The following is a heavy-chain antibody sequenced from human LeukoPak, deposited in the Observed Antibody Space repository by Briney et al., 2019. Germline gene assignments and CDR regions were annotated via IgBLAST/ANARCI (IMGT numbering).Heavy chain of an antibody. J-gene: IGHJ3*02. CDR3: ARELHTMVRSPLCAFDI. CDR1: GYTFTGYY. V-gene: IGHV1-2*02. D-gene: IGHD3-10*01. Sequence: GASVRVSCKASGYTFTGYYMHGVRQAPGQGVGWMGWINPNSGGTNYAQKFPARVTMPRDPSIITDYMSLSRLRSDDTAVYSSARELHTMVRSPLCAFDIWGQGTMVTVSS. CDR2: INPNSGGT.